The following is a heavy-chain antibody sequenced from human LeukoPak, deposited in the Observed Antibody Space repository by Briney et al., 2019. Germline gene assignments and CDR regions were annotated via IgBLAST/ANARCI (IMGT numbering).Heavy chain of an antibody. V-gene: IGHV4-31*03. D-gene: IGHD6-13*01. J-gene: IGHJ6*02. CDR2: IYYSGST. CDR3: ARGGSSWPYYYYYYGMDV. Sequence: SETLSLTCTVSGGSISSGGYYWSWIRQHPGKGLEWIGYIYYSGSTYYNPSLKSRVTISVDTSKNQFSLKLGSVTAADTAVYYCARGGSSWPYYYYYYGMDVWGQGTTVTVSS. CDR1: GGSISSGGYY.